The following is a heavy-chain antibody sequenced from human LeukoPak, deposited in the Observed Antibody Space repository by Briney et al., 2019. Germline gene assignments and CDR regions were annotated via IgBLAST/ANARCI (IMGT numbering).Heavy chain of an antibody. CDR3: ARDSAYYYDSSGYYGWDAFDI. D-gene: IGHD3-22*01. J-gene: IGHJ3*02. CDR2: INPNSGGT. CDR1: GYTFPGYY. Sequence: ASVKVSCKASGYTFPGYYMHWVRQAPGQGLEWMGRINPNSGGTNYAQKFQGRVTMTRDTSISTAYMELSRLRSDDTAVYYCARDSAYYYDSSGYYGWDAFDIWGQGTMVTVSS. V-gene: IGHV1-2*06.